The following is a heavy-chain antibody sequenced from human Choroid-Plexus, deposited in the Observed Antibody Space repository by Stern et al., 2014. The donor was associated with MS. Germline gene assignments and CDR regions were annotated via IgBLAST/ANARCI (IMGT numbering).Heavy chain of an antibody. D-gene: IGHD3-3*01. V-gene: IGHV1-2*02. CDR1: GYIFTGYY. J-gene: IGHJ6*02. CDR3: ARDQRGITIFGVVTDYYYLGMDV. Sequence: QVQLVQPGAEVKKLGASGKVSCKTSGYIFTGYYIHWVRQAPGQGLEWMAWINPNTGGTKYAQKFQGRVTMSRDTSISTAYVELSSLTSDDTAVYYCARDQRGITIFGVVTDYYYLGMDVWGQGTTVTVSS. CDR2: INPNTGGT.